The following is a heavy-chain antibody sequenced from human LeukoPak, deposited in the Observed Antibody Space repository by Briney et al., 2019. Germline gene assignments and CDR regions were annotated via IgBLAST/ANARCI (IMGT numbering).Heavy chain of an antibody. CDR1: GFTFSSYA. V-gene: IGHV3-23*01. Sequence: GGSLRLSCAASGFTFSSYAMSWVRQAPGKGLEWVSAISGSGGSTYYADSVKGRFTISRDNSKNALYLQMNSLRAEDTAVYYCAKDRGGSGYDSYYFGYWGQGTLVTVSS. CDR3: AKDRGGSGYDSYYFGY. CDR2: ISGSGGST. D-gene: IGHD5-12*01. J-gene: IGHJ4*02.